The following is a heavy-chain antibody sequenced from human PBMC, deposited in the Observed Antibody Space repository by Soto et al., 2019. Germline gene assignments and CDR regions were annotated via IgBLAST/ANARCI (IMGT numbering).Heavy chain of an antibody. V-gene: IGHV3-11*01. D-gene: IGHD4-17*01. CDR1: GFSFSDYY. CDR3: VRDDDYGGTNNWFDP. J-gene: IGHJ5*02. Sequence: QEQLVESGGGVVKPGGSLRLSCTASGFSFSDYYMSWICQAPGKGLECIAYISSSGNSIYYADSVKGRFTVSRDNAKNSLYLHMNSLTAEDTAMYYCVRDDDYGGTNNWFDPWGQGTLVTVSS. CDR2: ISSSGNSI.